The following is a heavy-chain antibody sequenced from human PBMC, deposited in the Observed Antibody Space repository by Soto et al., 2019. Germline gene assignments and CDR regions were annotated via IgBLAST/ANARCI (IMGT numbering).Heavy chain of an antibody. Sequence: QVQLVQSGAEVKKPGSSVKVSCKASGGTFSSYAISWVRQAPGQGLEWMGGIIPIFGTATYAQKFQGRVTITADESTSTAYMELSSLRSEDTAVYYCARDGIGGSYAYYYGMDVWGQGTTVTVSS. D-gene: IGHD1-26*01. CDR3: ARDGIGGSYAYYYGMDV. CDR1: GGTFSSYA. J-gene: IGHJ6*02. CDR2: IIPIFGTA. V-gene: IGHV1-69*12.